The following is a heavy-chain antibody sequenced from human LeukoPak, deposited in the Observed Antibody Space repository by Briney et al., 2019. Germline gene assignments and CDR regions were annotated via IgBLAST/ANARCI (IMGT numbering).Heavy chain of an antibody. CDR1: GGSISSSSYY. V-gene: IGHV4-61*02. D-gene: IGHD3-22*01. CDR2: IYTSGST. Sequence: SETLSLTCTVSGGSISSSSYYWNWIRQPAGKGLEWIGRIYTSGSTNYNPSLKSRVTMSVDTSKNQFSLKLTSVTAADTAVYYCARAPFSSGYYLDYYYYMDVWGKGTTVTVSS. CDR3: ARAPFSSGYYLDYYYYMDV. J-gene: IGHJ6*03.